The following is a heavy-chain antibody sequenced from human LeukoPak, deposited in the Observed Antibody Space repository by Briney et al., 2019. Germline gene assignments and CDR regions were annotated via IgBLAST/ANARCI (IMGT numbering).Heavy chain of an antibody. V-gene: IGHV3-21*01. Sequence: GSLRLSCAASGFTFTTYSMNWVRQAPGKGLEWVSSITSSSTSMYYADSVKGRFTISRDNAKNSLYLQMNSLRAEDTAVYYCARTYYDILTGYNPYFDYWGQGTLVTVSS. CDR2: ITSSSTSM. CDR1: GFTFTTYS. CDR3: ARTYYDILTGYNPYFDY. J-gene: IGHJ4*02. D-gene: IGHD3-9*01.